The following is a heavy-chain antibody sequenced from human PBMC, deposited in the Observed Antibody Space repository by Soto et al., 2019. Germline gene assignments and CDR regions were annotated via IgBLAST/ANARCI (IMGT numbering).Heavy chain of an antibody. CDR1: GGSISSGDFY. J-gene: IGHJ5*02. V-gene: IGHV4-30-4*01. D-gene: IGHD2-15*01. CDR3: ARGGPTGGSYKYNWFDP. Sequence: PSETLSLTCTVSGGSISSGDFYWSWIRQPPGRGLEWIGYISYSGSTYYNTSLKSRVTISVDTSKNQFSLKLSSVTAADTAVYYCARGGPTGGSYKYNWFDPWGQGTLVTVSS. CDR2: ISYSGST.